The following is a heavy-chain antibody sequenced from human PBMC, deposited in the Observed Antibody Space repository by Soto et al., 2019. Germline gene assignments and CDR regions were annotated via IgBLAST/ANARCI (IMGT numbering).Heavy chain of an antibody. J-gene: IGHJ4*02. CDR3: AKTAQRFYDSSGYSYYFDY. CDR1: GFTFSTYA. V-gene: IGHV3-23*01. CDR2: ISGSGGST. Sequence: GGSLRLSCAASGFTFSTYAMSWVRQAPGKGLEWVSAISGSGGSTYYADSVKGRFTSPRDNSKNTLFLQMNSLRGEDTAVYYCAKTAQRFYDSSGYSYYFDYWGQGTLVTVSS. D-gene: IGHD3-22*01.